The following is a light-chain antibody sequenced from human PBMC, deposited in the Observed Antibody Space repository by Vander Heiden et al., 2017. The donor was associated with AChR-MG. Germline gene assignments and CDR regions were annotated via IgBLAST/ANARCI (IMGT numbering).Light chain of an antibody. Sequence: EIVLTQSPGTLSFSPGERATLSSRASQSVSSSYLAWYQQKPGQAPRLLIYGASSRATGITARFSGSGSGTDFTRTISRQEPEDFAGHYGQFSWTFGQGTKVEIK. CDR1: QSVSSSY. CDR3: QFSWT. V-gene: IGKV3-20*01. CDR2: GAS. J-gene: IGKJ1*01.